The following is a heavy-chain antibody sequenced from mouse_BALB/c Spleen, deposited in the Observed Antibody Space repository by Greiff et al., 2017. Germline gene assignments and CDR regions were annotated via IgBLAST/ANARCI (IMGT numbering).Heavy chain of an antibody. CDR3: ARVEVRRYYAMDY. V-gene: IGHV5-17*02. Sequence: EVKVVESGGGLVQPGGSRKLSCAASGFTFSSFGMHWVRQAPEKGLEWVAYISSGSSTIYYADTVKGRFTISRDNPKNTLFLQMTSLRSEDTAMYYCARVEVRRYYAMDYWGQGTSVTVSS. J-gene: IGHJ4*01. CDR1: GFTFSSFG. CDR2: ISSGSSTI. D-gene: IGHD2-14*01.